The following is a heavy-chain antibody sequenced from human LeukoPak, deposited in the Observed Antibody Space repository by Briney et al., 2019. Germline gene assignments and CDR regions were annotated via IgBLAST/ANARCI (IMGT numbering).Heavy chain of an antibody. CDR1: GFTFSSYG. J-gene: IGHJ6*02. CDR2: ISYDGSNK. Sequence: PGGSLRLSCAASGFTFSSYGMHWVRQDPGKGLEWVAVISYDGSNKYYADSVKGRFTISRDNSKNTLYLQMNSLRAEDTAVYYCAKGRNYDFWSGYHRGSYYYYGMDVWGQGTTVTVSS. D-gene: IGHD3-3*01. CDR3: AKGRNYDFWSGYHRGSYYYYGMDV. V-gene: IGHV3-30*18.